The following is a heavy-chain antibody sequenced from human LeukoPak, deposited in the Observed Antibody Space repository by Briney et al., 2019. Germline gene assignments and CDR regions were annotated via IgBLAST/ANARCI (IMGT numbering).Heavy chain of an antibody. D-gene: IGHD6-13*01. V-gene: IGHV3-7*05. CDR1: GFTFSSYW. CDR3: ARRGTSSSWAHFDY. CDR2: IKQDGSEK. Sequence: GGSERLFCAASGFTFSSYWMTWVRQAPGKGLEWVAKIKQDGSEKYYVDSVKGRFTISRDNAKNSLYLQMNSLGAEDTAVYYCARRGTSSSWAHFDYWGRGTLVTVSS. J-gene: IGHJ4*02.